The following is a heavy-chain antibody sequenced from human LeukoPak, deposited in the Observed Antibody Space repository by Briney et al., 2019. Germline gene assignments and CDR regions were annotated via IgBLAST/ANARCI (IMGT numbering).Heavy chain of an antibody. CDR3: ARAGGGYGYFDY. CDR1: GFTFSSYW. D-gene: IGHD3-22*01. V-gene: IGHV3-74*01. J-gene: IGHJ4*02. Sequence: GGSLRLSCAASGFTFSSYWMHWVRQAPGKGLVWVSRINSDGSSTSYADSVKGRFTISRDNAKNTLYLQMNSLRAEDTAVYYCARAGGGYGYFDYWGQGTLVTVSS. CDR2: INSDGSST.